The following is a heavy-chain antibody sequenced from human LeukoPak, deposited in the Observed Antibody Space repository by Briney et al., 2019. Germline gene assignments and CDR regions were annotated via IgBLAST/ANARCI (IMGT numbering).Heavy chain of an antibody. V-gene: IGHV3-23*01. CDR3: AKVSITMVRGVINWFDP. CDR2: ISGSGGST. CDR1: GFTFSSYA. D-gene: IGHD3-10*01. Sequence: GGSLRLSCAASGFTFSSYAMSWVRQAPGKGLEWVSAISGSGGSTYYADSVKGRFTISRDNSKNTLYLQMNSLRAGDTAVYYCAKVSITMVRGVINWFDPWGQGTLVTVSS. J-gene: IGHJ5*02.